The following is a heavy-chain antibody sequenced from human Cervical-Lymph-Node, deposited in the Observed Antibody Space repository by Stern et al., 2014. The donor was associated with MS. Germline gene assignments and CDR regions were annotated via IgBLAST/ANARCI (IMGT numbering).Heavy chain of an antibody. J-gene: IGHJ2*01. CDR2: ISWNSGSI. CDR3: AKDRSPGEQWLVDWYFDL. Sequence: EVQLVESGGGLVQPGRSLRLSCAASGFTFDDYAMHWVRQAPGKGLEWVSGISWNSGSIGYADSVKGRFTISRDNAKNSLYLQMNSLRAEDTALYYCAKDRSPGEQWLVDWYFDLWGRGTLVTVSS. CDR1: GFTFDDYA. V-gene: IGHV3-9*01. D-gene: IGHD6-19*01.